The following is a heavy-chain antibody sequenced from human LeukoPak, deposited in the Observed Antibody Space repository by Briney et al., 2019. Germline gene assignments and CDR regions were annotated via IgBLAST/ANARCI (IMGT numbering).Heavy chain of an antibody. Sequence: ASVKVSCKASGYTFTGYYMHWVRQAPGQGLEWMGWISAYNGNTNYAQKLQGRVTMTTDTSTSTAYMELRSLRSDDTAVYYCASGYCSGGSCYTEYDYWGQGTLVTVSS. V-gene: IGHV1-18*04. CDR1: GYTFTGYY. CDR3: ASGYCSGGSCYTEYDY. J-gene: IGHJ4*02. CDR2: ISAYNGNT. D-gene: IGHD2-15*01.